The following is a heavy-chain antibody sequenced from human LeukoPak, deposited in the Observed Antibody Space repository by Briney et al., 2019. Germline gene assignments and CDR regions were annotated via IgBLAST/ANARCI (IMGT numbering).Heavy chain of an antibody. CDR3: ARELRTFDS. CDR1: GFTFSSYW. J-gene: IGHJ4*02. V-gene: IGHV3-7*01. CDR2: IKHNGDEL. D-gene: IGHD3-16*01. Sequence: GGSVILSCAASGFTFSSYWMTWVRQAPGKGLEWVANIKHNGDELNYVDSVEDRFTISRDNAKNSLYLHMTGLRAEDTAVYYCARELRTFDSWGQGTVVTVSS.